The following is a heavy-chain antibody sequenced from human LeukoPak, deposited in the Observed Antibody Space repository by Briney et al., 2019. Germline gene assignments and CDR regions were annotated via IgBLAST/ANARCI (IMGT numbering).Heavy chain of an antibody. CDR2: IYTSEST. CDR1: GGSISSYY. D-gene: IGHD6-19*01. Sequence: PSETLSLTCTVSGGSISSYYWSWIRQPAGKGLEWIGRIYTSESTNYNPSLTSRFTMSVDTSKNQFSLNLNSVTAADTAVYYCARGMYSSAWSFDYWGQGTLVTVSS. CDR3: ARGMYSSAWSFDY. V-gene: IGHV4-4*07. J-gene: IGHJ4*02.